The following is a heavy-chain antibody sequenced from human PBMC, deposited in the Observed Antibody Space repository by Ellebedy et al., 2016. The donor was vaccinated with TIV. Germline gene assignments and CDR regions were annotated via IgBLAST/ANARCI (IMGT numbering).Heavy chain of an antibody. CDR2: ISYDGSNK. CDR1: GFTFSSYG. J-gene: IGHJ6*02. Sequence: GGSLRLXXAASGFTFSSYGMHWVRQAPGKGLEWVAVISYDGSNKYYADSVKGRFTISRDNSKNTLYLQMNSLRAEDTAVYYCAKARNGMDVWGQGTTVTVSS. CDR3: AKARNGMDV. V-gene: IGHV3-30*18.